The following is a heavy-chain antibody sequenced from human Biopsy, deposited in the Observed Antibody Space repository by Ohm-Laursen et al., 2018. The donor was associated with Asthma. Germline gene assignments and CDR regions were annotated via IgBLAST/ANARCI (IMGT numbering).Heavy chain of an antibody. CDR1: RFAIYSRDHH. CDR3: ARTTYGDDGFDP. CDR2: GFYSGST. D-gene: IGHD4-17*01. Sequence: TLSLTCSVSRFAIYSRDHHWSWLRRTPGKGLELLGFGFYSGSTYYNPSLKSRVSISLDTSKNQFSLSLTSVTAADTAVYYCARTTYGDDGFDPWGQGTLVTVSS. V-gene: IGHV4-30-4*01. J-gene: IGHJ5*02.